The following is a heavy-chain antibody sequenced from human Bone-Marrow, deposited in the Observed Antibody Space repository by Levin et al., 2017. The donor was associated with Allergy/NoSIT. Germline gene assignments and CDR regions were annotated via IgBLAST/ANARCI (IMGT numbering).Heavy chain of an antibody. CDR3: ARPAWELRPSPAFDT. Sequence: SETLSLTCTVSGGSISSSNYYWTWIRQSPGKGLEWIGNVYYSGLTFYNPSLESRLSISVDTSKNQFSLKLSSVTAADTAVYYCARPAWELRPSPAFDTWGQGTVVTVSS. D-gene: IGHD1-26*01. V-gene: IGHV4-39*01. CDR1: GGSISSSNYY. J-gene: IGHJ3*02. CDR2: VYYSGLT.